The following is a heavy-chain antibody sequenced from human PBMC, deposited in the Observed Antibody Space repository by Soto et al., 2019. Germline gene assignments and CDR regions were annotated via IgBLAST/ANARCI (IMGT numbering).Heavy chain of an antibody. CDR2: ISGIGGST. CDR3: ANRPASIITFDY. J-gene: IGHJ4*02. D-gene: IGHD2-2*01. Sequence: EVQLLDSGGGLVQPGGSLRLSCAASGFTFSNYSMSWVRQAPGKGLEWVSTISGIGGSTYYADSVKGRFTISRDNSKNMLFLQINSLRDDDSAVYSCANRPASIITFDYWGQGTPVTVSS. V-gene: IGHV3-23*01. CDR1: GFTFSNYS.